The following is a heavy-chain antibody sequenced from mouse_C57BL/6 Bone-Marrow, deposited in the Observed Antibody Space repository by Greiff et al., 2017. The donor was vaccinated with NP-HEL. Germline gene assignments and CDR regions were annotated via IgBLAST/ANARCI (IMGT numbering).Heavy chain of an antibody. V-gene: IGHV2-2*01. CDR1: GFSFTSYG. CDR2: IWSGGST. CDR3: AEGGYGQRY. J-gene: IGHJ3*01. Sequence: VQLQESGPGLVQPSQSLSITCTVSGFSFTSYGVHWVSQSPGQGLEWLGVIWSGGSTDYNAAFISSLTISTDNSKSQVFFKMNSLQADDTAIYYCAEGGYGQRYWGQGTLVTVSA. D-gene: IGHD2-2*01.